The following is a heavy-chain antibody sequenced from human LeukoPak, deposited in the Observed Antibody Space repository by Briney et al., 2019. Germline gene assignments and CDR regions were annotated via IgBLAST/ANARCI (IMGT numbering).Heavy chain of an antibody. Sequence: GGSLRLSCAASGFTFSSYAMSWVRQAPGKGLEWVSIISGSGGSTNYADSVKGRFTISRDNSKNTLYLQMNSLRAEDTAVYYCARVSGIAARGDLRNDYWGQGTLVTVSS. CDR1: GFTFSSYA. D-gene: IGHD6-6*01. J-gene: IGHJ4*02. CDR2: ISGSGGST. CDR3: ARVSGIAARGDLRNDY. V-gene: IGHV3-23*01.